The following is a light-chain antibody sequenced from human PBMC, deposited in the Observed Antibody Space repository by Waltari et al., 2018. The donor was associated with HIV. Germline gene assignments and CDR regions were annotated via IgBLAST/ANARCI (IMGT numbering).Light chain of an antibody. J-gene: IGLJ3*02. CDR1: SSDVGDYDS. Sequence: QSALTQPRSVSGSPGQSVTISCTGTSSDVGDYDSVSWYQQHPGKAPKLMIYDVTKRPSGVPDRFSGSKSGNTASLTISGLQAEDEADYYCCSYAGSYTFWVFGGGTKLTVL. CDR2: DVT. CDR3: CSYAGSYTFWV. V-gene: IGLV2-11*01.